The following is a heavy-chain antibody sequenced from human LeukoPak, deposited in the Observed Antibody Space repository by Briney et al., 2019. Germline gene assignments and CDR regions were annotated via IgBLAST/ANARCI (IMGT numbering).Heavy chain of an antibody. CDR2: IYYSGST. CDR1: GGSISSYY. V-gene: IGHV4-59*01. Sequence: PSETLSLTCTVSGGSISSYYWSWIRQPPVKGLEWIGYIYYSGSTNYNPSLKSRVTISVDTSKNQFSLKLSSVTAADTAVYYCARGIRFLEWYYFDYWGQGTLVTVSS. J-gene: IGHJ4*02. CDR3: ARGIRFLEWYYFDY. D-gene: IGHD3-3*01.